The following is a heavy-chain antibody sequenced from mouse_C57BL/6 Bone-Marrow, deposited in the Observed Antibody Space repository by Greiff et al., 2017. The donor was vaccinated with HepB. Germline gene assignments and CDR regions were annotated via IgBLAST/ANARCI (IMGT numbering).Heavy chain of an antibody. V-gene: IGHV1-7*01. CDR2: INPSSGYT. J-gene: IGHJ3*01. CDR1: GYTCTSYW. CDR3: ASPYDYDEGWFAY. D-gene: IGHD2-4*01. Sequence: VKLVESGAELAKPGASVKLSCKASGYTCTSYWMHWVKQRPGQGLEWIGYINPSSGYTKYNQKFKDKATLTADKSSSTAYMQLGSLTYEDAAVDYCASPYDYDEGWFAYWGQGTLVTVSA.